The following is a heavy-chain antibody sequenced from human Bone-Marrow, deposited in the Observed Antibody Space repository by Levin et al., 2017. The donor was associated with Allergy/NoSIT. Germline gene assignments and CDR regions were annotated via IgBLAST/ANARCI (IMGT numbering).Heavy chain of an antibody. CDR2: FYPGESI. J-gene: IGHJ6*02. CDR3: ARHSPGEQKVVPNALDV. D-gene: IGHD2-15*01. Sequence: SETLSLTCSVSGGSISSSHTYWAWIRQPPGKGLEWIGSFYPGESIYYYPSLRSRVNMYHDTSQNQLSLILTSLTAADTAIYYCARHSPGEQKVVPNALDVWGQGTTVIVSS. CDR1: GGSISSSHTY. V-gene: IGHV4-39*01.